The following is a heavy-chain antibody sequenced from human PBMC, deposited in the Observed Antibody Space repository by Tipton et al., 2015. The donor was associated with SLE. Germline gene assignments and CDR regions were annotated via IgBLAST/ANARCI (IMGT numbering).Heavy chain of an antibody. J-gene: IGHJ4*02. Sequence: TLSLTCTVSGGSISSYYWSWIRQPAGKGLEWIGRIYTSGSTNYNPSLKSRVTISVDTSKNQFSLRLSSVTAADTAVYYCARQKRYELPFDYWGQGTLVTVSS. CDR3: ARQKRYELPFDY. CDR2: IYTSGST. V-gene: IGHV4-4*07. CDR1: GGSISSYY. D-gene: IGHD1-26*01.